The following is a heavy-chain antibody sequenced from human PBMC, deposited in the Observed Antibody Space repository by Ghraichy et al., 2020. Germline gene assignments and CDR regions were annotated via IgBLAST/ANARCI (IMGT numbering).Heavy chain of an antibody. V-gene: IGHV3-7*01. D-gene: IGHD3-22*01. Sequence: GESLNISCATSGFTFNAYWMTWVRQAPGKGLEWVANIKHDGSDNYYAASVKGRFTISRDNAKNSVFLQMNSLSAEDTAVYYCARLNYESSGFFPTHPDYWGQGALVAVSS. CDR2: IKHDGSDN. CDR3: ARLNYESSGFFPTHPDY. CDR1: GFTFNAYW. J-gene: IGHJ4*02.